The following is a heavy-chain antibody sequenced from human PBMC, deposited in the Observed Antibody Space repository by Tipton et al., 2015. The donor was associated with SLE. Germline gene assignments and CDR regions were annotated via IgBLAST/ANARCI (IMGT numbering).Heavy chain of an antibody. J-gene: IGHJ3*02. D-gene: IGHD1-7*01. V-gene: IGHV3-23*01. CDR1: GFTFSSYS. CDR3: ARVQLGTTFHDVFDI. CDR2: SSGSGGST. Sequence: SLRLSCTASGFTFSSYSMNWVRQAPGKGLEWVSASSGSGGSTYYADSVKGRLTISRDNSKNTLYLQMNRLRAEDTAVYYCARVQLGTTFHDVFDIWSQGTMVTVAS.